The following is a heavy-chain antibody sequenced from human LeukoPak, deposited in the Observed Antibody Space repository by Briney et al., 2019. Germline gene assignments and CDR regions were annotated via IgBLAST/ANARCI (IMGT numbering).Heavy chain of an antibody. CDR1: GFTFTNYA. V-gene: IGHV1-3*01. Sequence: ASVKVSCKASGFTFTNYAMQWVRQAPGQRLEWMGWINAGNGHTRYSQRFQGRVTITRDTSATTVYMEVTSLRSEDTAVYYCARGIWSRTVSSYYFDYWGQGTLVAVSS. J-gene: IGHJ4*02. CDR2: INAGNGHT. D-gene: IGHD3-3*01. CDR3: ARGIWSRTVSSYYFDY.